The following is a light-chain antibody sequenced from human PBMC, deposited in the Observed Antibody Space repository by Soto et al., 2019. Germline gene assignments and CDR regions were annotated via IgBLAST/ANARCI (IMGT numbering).Light chain of an antibody. CDR3: QLYYSTPT. V-gene: IGKV4-1*01. CDR2: WAS. Sequence: DIVMTQSPDSLAVSLGGRATINCKSSQSVLSSSNNRNYLAWYQQKPGQPPKLLIYWASTRESGVPDRFSGSGSGTDFTLTISSLQAEDVAVYYCQLYYSTPTFGQGTRLEIK. CDR1: QSVLSSSNNRNY. J-gene: IGKJ5*01.